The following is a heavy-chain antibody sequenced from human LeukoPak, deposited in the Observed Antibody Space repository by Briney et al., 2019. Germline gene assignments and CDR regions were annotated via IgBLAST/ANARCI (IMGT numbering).Heavy chain of an antibody. D-gene: IGHD3-22*01. Sequence: ASVKVSCKASGYTFTGYYMHWVRQAPGQGLEWMGWINPNSGGTNYAQKFQGRVTMTRDTSISTAYMELSRLRSDDTAVYYCARDLPQPYYYGSSERAFDIWGQGTMVTVSS. CDR3: ARDLPQPYYYGSSERAFDI. V-gene: IGHV1-2*02. CDR1: GYTFTGYY. CDR2: INPNSGGT. J-gene: IGHJ3*02.